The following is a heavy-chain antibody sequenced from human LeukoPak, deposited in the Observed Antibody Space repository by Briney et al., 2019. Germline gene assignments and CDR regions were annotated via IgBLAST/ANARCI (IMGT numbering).Heavy chain of an antibody. D-gene: IGHD4-11*01. J-gene: IGHJ4*02. CDR2: VYTSGST. V-gene: IGHV4-4*09. CDR1: GGSISGGY. Sequence: PSETLSLTCTVSGGSISGGYWSWIRQPPGRGLEWIGYVYTSGSTNYNPSLKSRVTISVDTSKSQFALKLSSVTAADTDVYYCAKSYFDYSTYYSYYFNLWGQGALVTVSS. CDR3: AKSYFDYSTYYSYYFNL.